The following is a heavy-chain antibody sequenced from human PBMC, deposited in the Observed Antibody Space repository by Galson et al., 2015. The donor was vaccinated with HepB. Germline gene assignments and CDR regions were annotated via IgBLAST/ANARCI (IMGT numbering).Heavy chain of an antibody. J-gene: IGHJ5*02. CDR3: TTDVYYSTYWSWLDP. CDR2: IKSKTDGETT. D-gene: IGHD2-8*02. CDR1: GFPFNNAW. Sequence: SLRLSCAASGFPFNNAWMTWVRQAPGMGREWVGRIKSKTDGETTDYAAPVKGRFTIPRDDSKNRLYLQMNSLKPEDTAVYYCTTDVYYSTYWSWLDPWGQGTLVTVSS. V-gene: IGHV3-15*01.